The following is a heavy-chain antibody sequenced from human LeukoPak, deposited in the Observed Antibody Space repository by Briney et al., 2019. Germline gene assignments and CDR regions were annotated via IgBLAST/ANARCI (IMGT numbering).Heavy chain of an antibody. CDR2: IYTSGST. CDR3: ARDITGTTHNWFDP. V-gene: IGHV4-4*07. D-gene: IGHD1-7*01. CDR1: GGSISSYY. Sequence: SETLSLTCTVSGGSISSYYWSWIRQPAGKGLEWIGRIYTSGSTNYNPSLKSRVTMSVDTSKNQFSLRLSSVTAADTAVYYCARDITGTTHNWFDPWGQGTLVTVSS. J-gene: IGHJ5*02.